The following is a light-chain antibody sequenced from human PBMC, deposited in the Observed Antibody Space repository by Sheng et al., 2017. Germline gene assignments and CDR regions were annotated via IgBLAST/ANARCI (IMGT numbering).Light chain of an antibody. CDR3: QQRYRELT. CDR1: QSVSNY. J-gene: IGKJ3*01. CDR2: DAS. Sequence: EIVLTQSPATLSLSPGERATLSCRASQSVSNYIAWYQQKPGQAPSLLIYDASNRATGIPARFSGSGSGTDFTLTISSLEPEDFAVYYCQQRYRELTFGPGTKVDIK. V-gene: IGKV3-11*01.